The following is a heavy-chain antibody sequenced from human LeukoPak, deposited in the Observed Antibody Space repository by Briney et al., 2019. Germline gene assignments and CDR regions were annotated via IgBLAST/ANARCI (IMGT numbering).Heavy chain of an antibody. D-gene: IGHD3-22*01. Sequence: SVKVSCKASGGTFSSYAISWVRQAPGQGLEWMGGIIPIFGTANYAQKFKGRVTITADESTSTAYMELSSLRSEDTAVYYCAREGRRGYSGFFYDSSGLPFDYWGQGTLVTVSS. V-gene: IGHV1-69*13. CDR2: IIPIFGTA. J-gene: IGHJ4*02. CDR3: AREGRRGYSGFFYDSSGLPFDY. CDR1: GGTFSSYA.